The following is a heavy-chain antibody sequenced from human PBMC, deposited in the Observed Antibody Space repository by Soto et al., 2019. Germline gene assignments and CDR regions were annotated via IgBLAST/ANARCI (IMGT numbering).Heavy chain of an antibody. J-gene: IGHJ4*02. CDR1: GFTFSSYG. CDR2: ISYDGSNK. V-gene: IGHV3-30*18. D-gene: IGHD3-22*01. CDR3: AKDRSYYDSSGYPGYYFDY. Sequence: GGSLRLSCAASGFTFSSYGMHWVRQAPGKGLEWVAVISYDGSNKYYADSVKGRFTISRDNSKNTLYLQMNSLRAEDTAVYYCAKDRSYYDSSGYPGYYFDYWGQGTLVTVSS.